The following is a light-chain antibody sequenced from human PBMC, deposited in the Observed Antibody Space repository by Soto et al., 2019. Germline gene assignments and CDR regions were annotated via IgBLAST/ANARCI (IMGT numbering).Light chain of an antibody. Sequence: DIQMTQSPSSLSASVGXGVTITCRASHYXSXXLNWYQQKPGKVPEVLIYGASSLQGGVPSRFTGSGYGTDFTLTISSLQPEDSASYYCQQVYSFPHTFGQGTKVEV. CDR1: HYXSXX. J-gene: IGKJ2*01. CDR3: QQVYSFPHT. V-gene: IGKV1-39*01. CDR2: GAS.